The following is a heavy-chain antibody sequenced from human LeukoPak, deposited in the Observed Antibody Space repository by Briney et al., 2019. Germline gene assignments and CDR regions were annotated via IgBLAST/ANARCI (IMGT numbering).Heavy chain of an antibody. CDR3: ARSSWAGYCSSSSCPYNWFDP. CDR1: GGSISSSDYY. Sequence: PSETLSLTCTVSGGSISSSDYYWDWIRQPLGKGLEGIGNVYYSGSTSYNPSLKSRVTISVDMSNNQFSLKLTSVTAADKAVYYCARSSWAGYCSSSSCPYNWFDPWGEGILVSVSS. D-gene: IGHD2-2*01. CDR2: VYYSGST. V-gene: IGHV4-39*01. J-gene: IGHJ5*02.